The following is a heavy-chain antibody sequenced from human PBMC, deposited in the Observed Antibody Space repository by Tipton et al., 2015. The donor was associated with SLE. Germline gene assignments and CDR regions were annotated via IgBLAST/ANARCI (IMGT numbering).Heavy chain of an antibody. CDR2: INHSGST. CDR3: ARGLFGGSYDY. V-gene: IGHV4-34*01. D-gene: IGHD1-26*01. CDR1: GGSFSGYY. Sequence: TLSLTCAVYGGSFSGYYWSWIRQPPGKGLEWIGEINHSGSTNYNPSLKSRVTISVDTPKNQFSLKLSSVTAADTAVYYCARGLFGGSYDYWGQGTLVTVSS. J-gene: IGHJ4*02.